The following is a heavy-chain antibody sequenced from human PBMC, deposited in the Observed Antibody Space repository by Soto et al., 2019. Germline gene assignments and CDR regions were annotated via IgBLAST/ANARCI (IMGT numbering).Heavy chain of an antibody. D-gene: IGHD3-16*02. Sequence: QVQLVQSGAEVKKPGASVKVSCKASGYTFTSYGISWVRQAPGQGLEWMGWISAYNGNTNYAQKLQGRVTMTTHTSTSAPYMELRSLRSDDTAVYYCAVAFIGGYFDYWGQGTLVTVSS. CDR2: ISAYNGNT. J-gene: IGHJ4*02. CDR1: GYTFTSYG. V-gene: IGHV1-18*01. CDR3: AVAFIGGYFDY.